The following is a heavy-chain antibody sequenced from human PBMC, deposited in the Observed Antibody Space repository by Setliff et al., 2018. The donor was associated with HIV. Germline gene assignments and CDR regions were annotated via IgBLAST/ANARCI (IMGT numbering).Heavy chain of an antibody. J-gene: IGHJ1*01. D-gene: IGHD3-22*01. CDR2: IWYDGSNK. CDR3: ARGADASGYFYREYFQH. CDR1: GFTFSNYG. Sequence: GGSLRLSCAASGFTFSNYGMHWVRQAPGKGLEWVAVIWYDGSNKYYADSVKGRFTISRDNARTSLFLEMSGLTSEDTAIYYCARGADASGYFYREYFQHWGQGTLVTVSS. V-gene: IGHV3-30*19.